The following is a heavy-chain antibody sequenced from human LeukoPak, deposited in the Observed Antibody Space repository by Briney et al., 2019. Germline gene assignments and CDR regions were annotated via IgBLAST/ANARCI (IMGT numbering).Heavy chain of an antibody. CDR1: GFTFSSYG. CDR3: AKDSRYYDILTGWSY. J-gene: IGHJ4*02. D-gene: IGHD3-9*01. Sequence: GGSLRLSCAASGFTFSSYGMSWVRQAPGKGLEWGSAISGSGGSTYYADSVKGRFTISRDNSKNTLYLQMNSLRAEDTAVYYCAKDSRYYDILTGWSYWGQGTLVTVSS. CDR2: ISGSGGST. V-gene: IGHV3-23*01.